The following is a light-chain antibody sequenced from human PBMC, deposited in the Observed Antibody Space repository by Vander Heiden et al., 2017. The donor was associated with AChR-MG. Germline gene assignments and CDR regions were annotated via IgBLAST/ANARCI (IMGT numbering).Light chain of an antibody. CDR2: RAS. V-gene: IGKV1-39*01. J-gene: IGKJ2*01. CDR3: LQTSGAPPYT. CDR1: QFIYTY. Sequence: QVTQSPSSLSASVGDRVTITCRANQFIYTYLYWYHQKPGKVPRLIIYRASTLQSGAPSRFSGSASGTEFTLTISSLQPEDFGTYYCLQTSGAPPYTFGQGTMLEIK.